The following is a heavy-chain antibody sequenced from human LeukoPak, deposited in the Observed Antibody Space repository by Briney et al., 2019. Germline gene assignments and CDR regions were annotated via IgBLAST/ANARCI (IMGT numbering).Heavy chain of an antibody. Sequence: GGSLRLSCAASGFTFSSYAMHWVRQAPGKGLEWVAVISYDGSNKYYADSVKGRFTISRDNSKNTLYLQMNSLRAEDTAVYYCARDSTDRYCSSTSCYISYFDYWGQGTLVTVSS. CDR2: ISYDGSNK. CDR1: GFTFSSYA. CDR3: ARDSTDRYCSSTSCYISYFDY. D-gene: IGHD2-2*02. J-gene: IGHJ4*02. V-gene: IGHV3-30-3*01.